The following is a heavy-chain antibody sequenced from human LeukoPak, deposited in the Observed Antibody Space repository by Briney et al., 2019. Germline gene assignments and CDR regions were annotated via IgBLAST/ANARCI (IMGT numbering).Heavy chain of an antibody. J-gene: IGHJ6*03. D-gene: IGHD1-26*01. CDR3: AKPKEPYYYYYYMDV. CDR1: GFTFSSYA. V-gene: IGHV3-23*01. CDR2: ISGNAGST. Sequence: GGSLRLSCAASGFTFSSYAMSWVRQAPGKGLEWVSGISGNAGSTYYGGSVRGRFTITRDNSKNTLYLQMNSLRAEDTAVYYCAKPKEPYYYYYYMDVWGKGTTVTVSS.